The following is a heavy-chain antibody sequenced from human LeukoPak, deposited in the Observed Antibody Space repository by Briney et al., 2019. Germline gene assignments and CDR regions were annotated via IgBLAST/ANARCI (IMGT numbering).Heavy chain of an antibody. CDR1: GYTFTSYG. CDR3: ARKGSLLWFGELNYYLDY. D-gene: IGHD3-10*01. J-gene: IGHJ4*02. Sequence: GASVKVSCKASGYTFTSYGISWVRQAPGQGLEWMGWISAYNGNTNYAQKLQGRVTMTTDTSTSTAYMELRSLRSDDTAVYYCARKGSLLWFGELNYYLDYWGQGTLVTVSS. V-gene: IGHV1-18*01. CDR2: ISAYNGNT.